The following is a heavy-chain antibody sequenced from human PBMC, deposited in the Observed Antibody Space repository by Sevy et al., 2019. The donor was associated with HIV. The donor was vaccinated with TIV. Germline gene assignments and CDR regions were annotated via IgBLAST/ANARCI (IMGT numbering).Heavy chain of an antibody. CDR1: GYMFTGYY. D-gene: IGHD3-10*01. CDR2: IIPSSGDT. J-gene: IGHJ4*02. CDR3: TRSVYGSGTYLNDY. V-gene: IGHV1-2*02. Sequence: ASVKVSCKASGYMFTGYYIHWVRQAPGRRLEWMGWIIPSSGDTNYGQRFLGRVTMTRDTSINIAYMELNSLTSDDTAVYYCTRSVYGSGTYLNDYWGQGTLVTVSS.